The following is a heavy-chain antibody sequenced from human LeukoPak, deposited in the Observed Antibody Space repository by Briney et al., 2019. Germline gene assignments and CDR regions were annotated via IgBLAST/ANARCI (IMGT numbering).Heavy chain of an antibody. V-gene: IGHV3-21*01. D-gene: IGHD3-10*01. CDR2: ISSSSTYI. J-gene: IGHJ4*02. CDR1: GFTFSSYT. CDR3: VRDVGAVRGEVYFDY. Sequence: GGSLRLSCAASGFTFSSYTMNWVRQAPGKGLAWVAAISSSSTYIYYADSVKGRFSISRDNAKNSLYLQMNSLRAEDTAMYFCVRDVGAVRGEVYFDYWGQGTLVTVSS.